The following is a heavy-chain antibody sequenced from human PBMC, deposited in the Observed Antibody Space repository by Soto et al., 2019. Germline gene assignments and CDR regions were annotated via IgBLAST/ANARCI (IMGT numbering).Heavy chain of an antibody. CDR1: GGSFSGYY. D-gene: IGHD3-22*01. V-gene: IGHV4-34*01. Sequence: SETLSLTCAVYGGSFSGYYWSWIRQPPGKGLEWIGEINHSGSTNYNPSLKSRVTISVDTSKNQFSLKLSSVTAADTAVYYCARDYHDRKGYYYGMDVWGQGTTVTVSS. J-gene: IGHJ6*02. CDR2: INHSGST. CDR3: ARDYHDRKGYYYGMDV.